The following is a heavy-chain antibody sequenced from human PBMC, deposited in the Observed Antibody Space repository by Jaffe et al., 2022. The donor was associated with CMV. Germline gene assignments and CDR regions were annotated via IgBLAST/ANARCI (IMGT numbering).Heavy chain of an antibody. J-gene: IGHJ4*02. CDR2: IWYDGSNK. CDR3: ARAGKILWNYDLDY. V-gene: IGHV3-33*01. Sequence: QVQLVESGGGVVQPGRSLRLSCAASGFTFSSYGMHWVRQAPGKGLEWVAVIWYDGSNKYYADSVKGRFTISRDNSKNTLYLQMNSLRAEDTAVYYCARAGKILWNYDLDYWGQGTLVTVSS. D-gene: IGHD1-7*01. CDR1: GFTFSSYG.